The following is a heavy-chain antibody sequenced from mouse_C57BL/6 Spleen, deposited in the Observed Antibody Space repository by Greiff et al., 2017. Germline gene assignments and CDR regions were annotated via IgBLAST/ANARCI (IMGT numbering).Heavy chain of an antibody. D-gene: IGHD1-1*01. J-gene: IGHJ2*01. V-gene: IGHV1-61*01. Sequence: VQLQQPGAELVRPGSSVKLSCKASGYTFTSYWMDWVKQRPGQGLEWIGNIYPSDSETHYNQKFKDKATLTVDKSSSTAYMQLSSLTSEDSAVYYCARENYGSIDYWGQGTTLTVSS. CDR3: ARENYGSIDY. CDR1: GYTFTSYW. CDR2: IYPSDSET.